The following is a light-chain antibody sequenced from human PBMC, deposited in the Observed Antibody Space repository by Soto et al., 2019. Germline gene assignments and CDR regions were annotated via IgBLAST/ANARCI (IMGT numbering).Light chain of an antibody. CDR1: SSNIGSNY. V-gene: IGLV1-47*01. J-gene: IGLJ2*01. CDR3: AAWDDSLSVV. CDR2: RNN. Sequence: QSVLTQPPSASGTPGQRVTISCSGSSSNIGSNYVYWYQQLPGTAPKLLIYRNNQRPSGVPDRFSVSKSGSSASLAISGLRSEDEADYYCAAWDDSLSVVFGGGTQLTVL.